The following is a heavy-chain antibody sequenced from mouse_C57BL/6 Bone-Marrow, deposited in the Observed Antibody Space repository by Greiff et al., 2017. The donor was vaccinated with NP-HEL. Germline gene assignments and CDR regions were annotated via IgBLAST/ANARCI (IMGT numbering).Heavy chain of an antibody. V-gene: IGHV1-61*01. Sequence: QVQLQQPGAELVRPGSSVKLSCKASGYTFTSYWMDWVKQRPGQGLEWIGNIYPSDSETHYNQKFKDKATLTVDKYSSTAYMQLSSLTSEDSAVYYCAFYYVPYAMDYWGQGTSVTVSS. J-gene: IGHJ4*01. CDR1: GYTFTSYW. CDR3: AFYYVPYAMDY. CDR2: IYPSDSET. D-gene: IGHD2-1*01.